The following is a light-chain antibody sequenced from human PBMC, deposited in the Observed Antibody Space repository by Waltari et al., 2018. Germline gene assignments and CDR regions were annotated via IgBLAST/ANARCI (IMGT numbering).Light chain of an antibody. V-gene: IGLV6-57*01. Sequence: NFMLTQPHSVSESPGKTVAISCTRSSGSIASDYVQWYQQRPDRSPPNAIYEDNERPSGVPDPLLGSIDSSPNSAALDISGLRPEDEADYHCQSYVRSAHAWVFGGGTKLTVL. CDR2: EDN. J-gene: IGLJ3*02. CDR3: QSYVRSAHAWV. CDR1: SGSIASDY.